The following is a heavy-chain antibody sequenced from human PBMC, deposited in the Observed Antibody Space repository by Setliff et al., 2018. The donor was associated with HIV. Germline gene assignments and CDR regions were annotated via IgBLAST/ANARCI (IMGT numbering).Heavy chain of an antibody. CDR2: ISYDGSNK. CDR1: GFTFSSYG. V-gene: IGHV3-30*18. D-gene: IGHD6-19*01. CDR3: AKGVGSGWYDVFDY. J-gene: IGHJ4*02. Sequence: PGGSLRLSCAASGFTFSSYGMHWVRQAPGKGLEWVAVISYDGSNKYYADSVKGRFTISRDNSKNTLYLQMNSLRAEDTAVYYCAKGVGSGWYDVFDYWGQGTLVTVSS.